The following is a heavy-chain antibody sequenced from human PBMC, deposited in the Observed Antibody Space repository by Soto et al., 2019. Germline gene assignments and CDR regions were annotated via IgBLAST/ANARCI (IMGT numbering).Heavy chain of an antibody. Sequence: QVQLVQSGAEVKKPGASVKVSCKASGYTFTSYAMHWVLQAPGQRLEWMGWINAGNGNTKYSQKFQGRVTITRDTSASTAYMELSSLRSEDTAVHYCARTSGYYLYDYLGQGTLVTVSS. J-gene: IGHJ4*02. V-gene: IGHV1-3*01. CDR1: GYTFTSYA. CDR3: ARTSGYYLYDY. D-gene: IGHD3-22*01. CDR2: INAGNGNT.